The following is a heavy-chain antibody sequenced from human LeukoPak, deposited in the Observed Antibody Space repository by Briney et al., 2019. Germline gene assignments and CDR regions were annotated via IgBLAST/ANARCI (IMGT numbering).Heavy chain of an antibody. V-gene: IGHV3-21*01. D-gene: IGHD5-24*01. CDR2: ISRSSSYI. CDR3: ARHRDGYLYDY. J-gene: IGHJ4*02. CDR1: GFTFSSYS. Sequence: GGSLRLSCAASGFTFSSYSMNWVRQAPGKGLEWVSSISRSSSYIYYADSVKGRFTISRDNAKNSLYLQMNSLRAEDTAVYYCARHRDGYLYDYWGQGTLVTVSS.